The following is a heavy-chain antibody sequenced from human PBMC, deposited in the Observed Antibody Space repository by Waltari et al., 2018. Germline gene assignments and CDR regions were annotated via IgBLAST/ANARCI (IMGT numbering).Heavy chain of an antibody. D-gene: IGHD1-26*01. Sequence: QVQLVESGGGVVQPGRSLRLSCAASGFTFSSYAMHWVRQAPGKGLEWVAVISYDGSNKYYADSVKGRFTISRDNSKNTLYLQMNSLRAEDTAVYYCARGRSVGATMIAFDIWGQGTMVIVSS. CDR3: ARGRSVGATMIAFDI. CDR1: GFTFSSYA. V-gene: IGHV3-30-3*01. J-gene: IGHJ3*02. CDR2: ISYDGSNK.